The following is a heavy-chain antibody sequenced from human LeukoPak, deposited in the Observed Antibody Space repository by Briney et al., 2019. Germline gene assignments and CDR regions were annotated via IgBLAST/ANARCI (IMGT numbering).Heavy chain of an antibody. J-gene: IGHJ5*02. D-gene: IGHD3-10*01. V-gene: IGHV3-7*01. CDR1: GFTLRNYW. Sequence: GGSLRLSCAASGFTLRNYWMSWVRQAPGKGLEWVANIKTDGSQKYYVDSVGGRFAISRDNAKSSLYLQMNSLRVEDTAVYHCARDWGGSGTVFDLWGQGTLVTVSS. CDR3: ARDWGGSGTVFDL. CDR2: IKTDGSQK.